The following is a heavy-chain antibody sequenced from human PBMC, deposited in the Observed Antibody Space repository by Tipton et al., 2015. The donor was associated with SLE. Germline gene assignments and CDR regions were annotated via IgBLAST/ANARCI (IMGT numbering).Heavy chain of an antibody. V-gene: IGHV3-49*03. J-gene: IGHJ6*02. Sequence: QLVQSGGGLGQPGRSLRLSCTASGFTFGDYAMSWFRQAPGKGLEWVGFIRSKAYGGTTEYAASVKGRFTISRDDSKNTLFLQMNSLKTEDTAVYYCTTDPSDVWGQGTTVTVSS. CDR2: IRSKAYGGTT. CDR1: GFTFGDYA. CDR3: TTDPSDV.